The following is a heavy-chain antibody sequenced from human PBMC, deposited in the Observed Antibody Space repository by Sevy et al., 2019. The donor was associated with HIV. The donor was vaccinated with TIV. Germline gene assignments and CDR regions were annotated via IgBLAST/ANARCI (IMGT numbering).Heavy chain of an antibody. CDR1: GYSISSAYS. V-gene: IGHV4-38-2*02. CDR2: IYHDGST. Sequence: SETLSLTCTVSGYSISSAYSWGWIRQPPGKGLEWIANIYHDGSTYYNPSINSRVTISIDTSKNQFSLKLSSVTAADTAVYYCSSFGRLIIINDDTFEIWGQGTMVTVSS. CDR3: SSFGRLIIINDDTFEI. D-gene: IGHD3-9*01. J-gene: IGHJ3*02.